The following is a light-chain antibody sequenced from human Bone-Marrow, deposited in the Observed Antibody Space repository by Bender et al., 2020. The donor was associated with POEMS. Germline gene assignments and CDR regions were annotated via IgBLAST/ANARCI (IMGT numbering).Light chain of an antibody. V-gene: IGLV3-25*03. J-gene: IGLJ3*02. CDR1: PLAKQY. CDR3: QSTGSSGTYPGWV. CDR2: KDS. Sequence: SYELTQPPSVSVSPGQTARITCSGDPLAKQYAAWYQQKPGQAPVLVMKKDSERPSGIPGRFSGSSSGTKVTLTITGVQPADEADYYCQSTGSSGTYPGWVFGGGTRVTVL.